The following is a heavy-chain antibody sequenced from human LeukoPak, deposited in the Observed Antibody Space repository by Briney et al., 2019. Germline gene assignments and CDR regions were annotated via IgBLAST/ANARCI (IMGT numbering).Heavy chain of an antibody. CDR3: ASDDYNNYVGGPFDY. V-gene: IGHV4-39*01. CDR1: SGSISSLSYY. D-gene: IGHD4-11*01. J-gene: IGHJ4*02. Sequence: SETLSLTCTVSSGSISSLSYYWGWIRQPPGKGLEWIGSIYYDGSTFYNPSLKSRVSISVDTSKNQFSLKLSSVTAADTAVYYCASDDYNNYVGGPFDYWGQGTLVTVSS. CDR2: IYYDGST.